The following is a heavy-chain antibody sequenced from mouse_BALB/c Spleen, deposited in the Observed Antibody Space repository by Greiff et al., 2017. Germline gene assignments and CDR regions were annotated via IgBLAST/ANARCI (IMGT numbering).Heavy chain of an antibody. Sequence: DVHLVESGGDLVKPGGSLKLSCAASGFTFSSYGMSWVRQTPDKRLEWVATISSGGSYTYYPDSVKGRFTISRDNAKNTLYLQMSSLKSEDTAMYYCASSYDYFAYWGQGTLVTVSA. CDR1: GFTFSSYG. CDR3: ASSYDYFAY. CDR2: ISSGGSYT. D-gene: IGHD2-4*01. J-gene: IGHJ3*01. V-gene: IGHV5-6*01.